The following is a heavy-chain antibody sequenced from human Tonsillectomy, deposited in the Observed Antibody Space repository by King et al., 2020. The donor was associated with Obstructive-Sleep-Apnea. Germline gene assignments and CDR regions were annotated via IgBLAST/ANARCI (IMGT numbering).Heavy chain of an antibody. J-gene: IGHJ4*02. V-gene: IGHV3-7*01. CDR2: IKQDGSEK. CDR1: GFTFSSYW. D-gene: IGHD3-22*01. CDR3: ARDRYYYDSSGYLPSGY. Sequence: VQLVESGGGLVQPGGSLRLSCAASGFTFSSYWMSWVRQAPGKGLEWVANIKQDGSEKYYVDSVKGRFTISRDNAKNSLYLQMNSLRAEDTAVYYCARDRYYYDSSGYLPSGYWGQGTLVTVSS.